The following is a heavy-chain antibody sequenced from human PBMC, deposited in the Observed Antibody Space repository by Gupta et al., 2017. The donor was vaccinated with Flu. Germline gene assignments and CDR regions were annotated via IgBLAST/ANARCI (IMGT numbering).Heavy chain of an antibody. J-gene: IGHJ5*02. D-gene: IGHD2-15*01. CDR3: ARGSQYCNGGICPDGWFDP. CDR1: GYTFTTYG. CDR2: VSAYNDNT. V-gene: IGHV1-18*01. Sequence: QVQLVQSGAEVKKPGASVKVSCKASGYTFTTYGISWVRQDLGHGLEWLGWVSAYNDNTNSAQKRQGRVTMTTDTSTSTAYMELRSLTSDDTAVYYCARGSQYCNGGICPDGWFDPLSQGTLVTVSS.